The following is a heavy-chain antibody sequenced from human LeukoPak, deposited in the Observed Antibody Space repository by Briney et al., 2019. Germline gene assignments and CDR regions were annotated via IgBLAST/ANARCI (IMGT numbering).Heavy chain of an antibody. CDR2: ISGSGGRT. V-gene: IGHV3-23*01. J-gene: IGHJ3*02. D-gene: IGHD6-19*01. CDR1: GFTFSSYA. CDR3: AKDLGSSGWSDAFDI. Sequence: PGGALRLSCVASGFTFSSYAMSWVRQAPGKGLEWGSAISGSGGRTYYADSVKGRFTISRDNSKNTLYLQMNSLRAEDTAVYYCAKDLGSSGWSDAFDIWGQGTMVTVSS.